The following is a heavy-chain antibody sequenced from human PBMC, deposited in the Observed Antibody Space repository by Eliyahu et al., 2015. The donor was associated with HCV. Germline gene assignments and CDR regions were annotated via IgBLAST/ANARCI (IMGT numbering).Heavy chain of an antibody. CDR2: IKQDGSEK. CDR3: ARDLPDYGDYTSY. J-gene: IGHJ4*02. D-gene: IGHD4-17*01. V-gene: IGHV3-7*03. CDR1: GFTFSSYW. Sequence: EVQLVESGGGLVQPGGSLRLXCXAYGFTFSSYWMSWVRQAPGKGLEWVANIKQDGSEKYYVDSVKGRFTISRDNAKNSLYLQMNSLRAEDTAVYYCARDLPDYGDYTSYWGQGTLVTVSS.